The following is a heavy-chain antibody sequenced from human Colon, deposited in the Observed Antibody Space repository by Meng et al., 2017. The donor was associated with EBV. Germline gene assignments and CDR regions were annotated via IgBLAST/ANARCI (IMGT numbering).Heavy chain of an antibody. Sequence: VQLPESGPGLVNPSETLSLTCTVSGDSVATGRYSWSWIRQPPGKGLEWIAYIYYIGGTNYNPSLKSRLTISLDTSKNQFSLSLRSVTAADTAVYYCARVSGRSFDPWGQGTLVTVSS. CDR3: ARVSGRSFDP. CDR2: IYYIGGT. V-gene: IGHV4-61*01. CDR1: GDSVATGRYS. D-gene: IGHD3-10*01. J-gene: IGHJ5*02.